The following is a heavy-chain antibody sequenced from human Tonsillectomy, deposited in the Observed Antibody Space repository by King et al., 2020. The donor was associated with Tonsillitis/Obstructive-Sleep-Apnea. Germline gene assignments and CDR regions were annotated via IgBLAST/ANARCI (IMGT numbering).Heavy chain of an antibody. J-gene: IGHJ4*02. CDR1: GFTFSSYA. V-gene: IGHV3-23*04. CDR2: ISGSGGST. D-gene: IGHD3-3*01. CDR3: AKDISRRITIFGVVTYFDY. Sequence: VQLVESGGGLVQPGGSLRLSCAASGFTFSSYAMSWVRQAPGKGLEWVSAISGSGGSTYYADSVKGRFTISRDNSKNTRYLQMNSLRAEDTAVYYCAKDISRRITIFGVVTYFDYWGQGTLVTVSS.